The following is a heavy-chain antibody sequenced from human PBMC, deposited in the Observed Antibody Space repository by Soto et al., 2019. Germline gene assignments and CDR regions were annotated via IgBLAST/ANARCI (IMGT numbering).Heavy chain of an antibody. CDR2: ISGSGDGT. D-gene: IGHD3-16*01. Sequence: EVQLLESGGGLVQPGGSLRLSCAASGFTFSSYAMSWVRQAPGEGLEWVSAISGSGDGTYYADSVKGRVTISRDNSKNTLYLQMNSLRAEDTAVYYCAKGLPQPDKITFGGVYDAFDIWGQGTMVTVSS. V-gene: IGHV3-23*01. CDR1: GFTFSSYA. CDR3: AKGLPQPDKITFGGVYDAFDI. J-gene: IGHJ3*02.